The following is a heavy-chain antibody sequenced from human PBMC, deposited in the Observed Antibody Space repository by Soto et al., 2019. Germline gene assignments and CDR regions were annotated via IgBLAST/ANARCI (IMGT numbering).Heavy chain of an antibody. V-gene: IGHV1-3*01. Sequence: QVQLVQSGAEVKKPGASVKDSCKASGYTFTSYAMHWVRQAPGQRLEWMGWINAGNGNTKYSQKFQGRVTITRDTSASTAYMELSSLRSVDTPAYYCARVPEIVDIVMVVAATPDAFDIWGQGTMVTVSS. CDR2: INAGNGNT. CDR1: GYTFTSYA. J-gene: IGHJ3*02. D-gene: IGHD2-15*01. CDR3: ARVPEIVDIVMVVAATPDAFDI.